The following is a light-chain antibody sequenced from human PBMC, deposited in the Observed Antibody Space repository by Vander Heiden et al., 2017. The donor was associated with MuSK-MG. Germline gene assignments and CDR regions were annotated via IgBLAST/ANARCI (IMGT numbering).Light chain of an antibody. J-gene: IGLJ2*01. Sequence: QSVLTQPPSASGTPGQSVTISCSGSSSNIGSNTVNCYQQLPGTAPKLLIYSKNQRPSGVPDRFSGSKSGTSASLAISGLQSEDEADYYCAAWDDSLNGVVFGGGTKLTVL. CDR1: SSNIGSNT. V-gene: IGLV1-44*01. CDR3: AAWDDSLNGVV. CDR2: SKN.